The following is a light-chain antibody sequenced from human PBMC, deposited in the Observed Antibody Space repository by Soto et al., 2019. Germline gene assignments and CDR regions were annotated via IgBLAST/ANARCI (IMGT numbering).Light chain of an antibody. Sequence: EIVLTQSPGTLSLSPGERATLSCRASQSVSSSYLAWYQQKPGQAPMLLIYGASSRATGIPDRFSGSGSGRDFALTISRLEPEDFAVYYCQQYGSSLYTFGQGTKLEIK. J-gene: IGKJ2*01. CDR2: GAS. CDR1: QSVSSSY. V-gene: IGKV3-20*01. CDR3: QQYGSSLYT.